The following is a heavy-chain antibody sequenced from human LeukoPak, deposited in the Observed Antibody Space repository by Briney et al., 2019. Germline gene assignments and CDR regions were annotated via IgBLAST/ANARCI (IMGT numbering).Heavy chain of an antibody. V-gene: IGHV1-69*04. D-gene: IGHD2-2*01. Sequence: GASVTVSCKASGGTFSSYAISWVRQAPGQGLEWMGRIIPILGIANYAQKFQGRVTITADKSTSTAYMELSSLRSEDTAVYYCARDLPFDYWGQGTLVTVSS. CDR1: GGTFSSYA. J-gene: IGHJ4*02. CDR2: IIPILGIA. CDR3: ARDLPFDY.